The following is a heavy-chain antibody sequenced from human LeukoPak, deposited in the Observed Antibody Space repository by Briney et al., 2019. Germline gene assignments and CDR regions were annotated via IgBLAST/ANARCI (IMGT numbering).Heavy chain of an antibody. J-gene: IGHJ4*02. D-gene: IGHD3-22*01. V-gene: IGHV3-30*19. CDR1: GFTFSSYG. CDR3: AREPHYYDSSGYLSY. Sequence: GGSLRLSCAASGFTFSSYGMHWVRQAPGKGLEWVAVISYDGSNKYYADSVKGRFTISRDNSKNTLYLQMNSLRAEDTAVYYCAREPHYYDSSGYLSYWGQGILVTVSS. CDR2: ISYDGSNK.